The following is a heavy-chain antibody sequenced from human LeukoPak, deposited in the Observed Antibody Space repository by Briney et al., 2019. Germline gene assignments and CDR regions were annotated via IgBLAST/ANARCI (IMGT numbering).Heavy chain of an antibody. Sequence: GGSLRLSCAASGFTFSSYAMSWVRQAPGKGLEWVSAISGSGGSTYYADSVKGRFTISRDISKNTLYLQMNSLRAEDTAVYYCAKSKQGGWYSGDYWGQGTLVTVSS. D-gene: IGHD6-19*01. CDR3: AKSKQGGWYSGDY. CDR2: ISGSGGST. CDR1: GFTFSSYA. J-gene: IGHJ4*02. V-gene: IGHV3-23*01.